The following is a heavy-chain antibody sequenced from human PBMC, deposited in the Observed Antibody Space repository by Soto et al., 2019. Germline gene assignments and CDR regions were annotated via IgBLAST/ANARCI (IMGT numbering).Heavy chain of an antibody. J-gene: IGHJ4*02. CDR2: ISYDGSNK. D-gene: IGHD2-2*01. Sequence: PGGSLRLSCAASGFTFSSYGMHWVRQAPGKGLEWVAVISYDGSNKYYADSVKGRFTISRDNSKNTLYLQMNSLRAEDTAVYYCAKEPVVVPAAMMRYYFDYWGQGTLVTASS. CDR3: AKEPVVVPAAMMRYYFDY. CDR1: GFTFSSYG. V-gene: IGHV3-30*18.